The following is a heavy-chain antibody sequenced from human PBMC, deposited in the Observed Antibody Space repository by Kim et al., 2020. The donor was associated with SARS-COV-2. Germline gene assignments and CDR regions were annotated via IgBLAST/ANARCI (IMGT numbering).Heavy chain of an antibody. D-gene: IGHD3-10*01. CDR2: INPNSGGT. CDR3: ARDGRGWFGESGDQRIDY. CDR1: GYTFTKYY. V-gene: IGHV1-2*06. J-gene: IGHJ4*02. Sequence: ASVKVSCKASGYTFTKYYIHWMRQAPGQGLEWMGRINPNSGGTNYAQKFQGRVTMTRDTSINTVYMELSRLRYDDTAVYYCARDGRGWFGESGDQRIDYWGQGTLGTVSS.